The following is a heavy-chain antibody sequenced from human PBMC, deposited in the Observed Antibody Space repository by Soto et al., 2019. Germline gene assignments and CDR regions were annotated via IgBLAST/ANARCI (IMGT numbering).Heavy chain of an antibody. D-gene: IGHD6-19*01. V-gene: IGHV3-30-3*01. CDR3: ARDRSSGWDHDIYYYYGMDV. J-gene: IGHJ6*02. CDR1: GFTFSSYS. CDR2: ISYDGSNK. Sequence: PGGSLRLSCAASGFTFSSYSMIWVRQAPGRGLEWVAVISYDGSNKYYADSVKGRFTISRDNSKNTLYLQMNSLRAEDTAVYYCARDRSSGWDHDIYYYYGMDVWGQGTTVTVSS.